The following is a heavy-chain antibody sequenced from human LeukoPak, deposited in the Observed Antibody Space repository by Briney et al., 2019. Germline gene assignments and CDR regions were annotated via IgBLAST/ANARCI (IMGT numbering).Heavy chain of an antibody. J-gene: IGHJ4*02. D-gene: IGHD3-3*01. CDR2: INHSGST. CDR1: GGSFSGYY. V-gene: IGHV4-34*01. Sequence: PSETLSLTCAVYGGSFSGYYWSWIRQPPGKGLEWIGEINHSGSTNYNPSLKGRVTISVDTSKNQFSLKLSSVTAADTAVYYCARVRGKYRLGATNYFDYWGQGTLVTVSS. CDR3: ARVRGKYRLGATNYFDY.